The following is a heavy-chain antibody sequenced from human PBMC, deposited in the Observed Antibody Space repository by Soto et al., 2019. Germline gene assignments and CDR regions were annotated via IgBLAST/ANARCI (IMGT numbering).Heavy chain of an antibody. D-gene: IGHD3-10*01. CDR3: AKEPHGVILNLAMDV. CDR1: GFTFSTYA. J-gene: IGHJ6*02. Sequence: PGGSLRLSCAASGFTFSTYAMPWVRQAPGKGLEWVSGISGSSLSSFYANSVKGRFTISRDNSKNTLYMQMNSLRAEDSGVYYFAKEPHGVILNLAMDVWGQGTRMTVS. V-gene: IGHV3-23*01. CDR2: ISGSSLSS.